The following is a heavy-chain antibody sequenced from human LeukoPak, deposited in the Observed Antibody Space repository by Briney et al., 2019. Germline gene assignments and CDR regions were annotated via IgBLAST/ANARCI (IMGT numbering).Heavy chain of an antibody. J-gene: IGHJ4*02. Sequence: ASVKVSCKASGYTFTSYYMHWVRQAPGQGLEWMGWINPNSGGTNYAQKFQGRVTMTRDTSISTAYMELSRLKSDDTAVYFCARAQQLGLSFDYWGQGTLVTVSS. CDR2: INPNSGGT. CDR3: ARAQQLGLSFDY. CDR1: GYTFTSYY. D-gene: IGHD6-13*01. V-gene: IGHV1-2*02.